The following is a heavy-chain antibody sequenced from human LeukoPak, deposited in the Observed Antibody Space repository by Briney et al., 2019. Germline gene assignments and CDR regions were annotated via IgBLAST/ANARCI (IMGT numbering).Heavy chain of an antibody. CDR3: ARLRGAMTPVTSDFDY. CDR1: GGSISTYY. D-gene: IGHD4-17*01. V-gene: IGHV4-59*08. Sequence: SETLSLTCTVSGGSISTYYWSWIRQPPGKALEWIGYIYYSGSTNYNPSLKSRVTISVDTSKKQLSLKLSSVTAADTAVYYCARLRGAMTPVTSDFDYWGQGTLVTVSS. J-gene: IGHJ4*02. CDR2: IYYSGST.